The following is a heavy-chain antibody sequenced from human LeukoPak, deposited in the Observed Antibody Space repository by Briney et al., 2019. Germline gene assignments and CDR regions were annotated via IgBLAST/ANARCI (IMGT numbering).Heavy chain of an antibody. D-gene: IGHD3-10*01. CDR3: ARANYYGSGSHYQDHYYYYMDV. CDR2: INPNSGGT. CDR1: GYAFTGYY. J-gene: IGHJ6*03. Sequence: GASVKVSCKASGYAFTGYYMHWVRQAPGQGLEWMGWINPNSGGTNYAQKFQGRVTMTRDTSISTAYMELSRLRSDDTAVYYCARANYYGSGSHYQDHYYYYMDVWGKGTTVTISS. V-gene: IGHV1-2*02.